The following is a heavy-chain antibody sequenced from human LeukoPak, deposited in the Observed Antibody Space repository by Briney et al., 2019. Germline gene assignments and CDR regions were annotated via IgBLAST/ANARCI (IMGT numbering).Heavy chain of an antibody. CDR3: AKDVGRGDRGIIYYFDY. Sequence: PGGSLRLSCAASGFTFSSYAMSWVRQAPGKGLEWVSAISGSGGSTYYADSVKGRFTISRDISKNTLYLQMNSLRAEDTAVYYCAKDVGRGDRGIIYYFDYWGQGTLVTVSS. J-gene: IGHJ4*02. V-gene: IGHV3-23*01. D-gene: IGHD3-10*01. CDR2: ISGSGGST. CDR1: GFTFSSYA.